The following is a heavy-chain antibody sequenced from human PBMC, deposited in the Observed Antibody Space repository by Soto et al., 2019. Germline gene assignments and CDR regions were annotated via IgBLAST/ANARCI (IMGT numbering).Heavy chain of an antibody. V-gene: IGHV3-72*01. CDR2: TRNKAANYMA. Sequence: EVQLVQSGGGLVQPGGSLRLSCAASGFIVSDYYMDWVRQVPGKGLEWIGRTRNKAANYMAEYVASVKGRFIISRDDSQDAMYLQMHSLRTEDTAVYFCARDTGGSYDYWGQGALVTVSS. CDR3: ARDTGGSYDY. J-gene: IGHJ4*02. D-gene: IGHD1-26*01. CDR1: GFIVSDYY.